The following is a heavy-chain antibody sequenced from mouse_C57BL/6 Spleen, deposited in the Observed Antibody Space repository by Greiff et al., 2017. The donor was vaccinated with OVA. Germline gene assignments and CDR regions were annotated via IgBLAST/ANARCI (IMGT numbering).Heavy chain of an antibody. CDR1: GYTFTDYY. D-gene: IGHD2-4*01. CDR2: IYPGSGNT. J-gene: IGHJ4*01. Sequence: QVQLKQSGAELVRPGASVKLSCKASGYTFTDYYINWVKQRPGQGLEWIARIYPGSGNTYYNEKFKGKATLTAEKSSSTAYMQLSSLTSEDSAVYFCARSPFDSYYAMDYWGQGTSVTVSS. CDR3: ARSPFDSYYAMDY. V-gene: IGHV1-76*01.